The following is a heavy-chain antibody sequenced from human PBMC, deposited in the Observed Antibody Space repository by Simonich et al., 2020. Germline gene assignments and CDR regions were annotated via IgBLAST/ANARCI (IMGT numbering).Heavy chain of an antibody. V-gene: IGHV3-21*01. CDR3: ARANERDY. J-gene: IGHJ4*02. CDR2: ISSSSNYI. CDR1: GFTFSSYS. D-gene: IGHD1-1*01. Sequence: EVQLVESGGGLVKPGGSLRLSCAASGFTFSSYSMNWVRQAPGKGVEWVSSISSSSNYIYYADSVKCRFTISRDNAKNSLYLQMNSLRAEDTAVYYCARANERDYWGQGTLVTVSS.